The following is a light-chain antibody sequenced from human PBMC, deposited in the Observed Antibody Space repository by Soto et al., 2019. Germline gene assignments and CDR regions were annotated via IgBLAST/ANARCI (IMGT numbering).Light chain of an antibody. CDR3: QQYGSSRLT. J-gene: IGKJ3*01. CDR1: QSVSSSY. Sequence: EIVLTQSPGTLSLSPGERATLSCRASQSVSSSYLAWYQQKPGQAPRPLIYGASSRATGIPDRFSGSGSGTDFTLTISRLEPEDFAVYYCQQYGSSRLTFGPGTKVDIK. V-gene: IGKV3-20*01. CDR2: GAS.